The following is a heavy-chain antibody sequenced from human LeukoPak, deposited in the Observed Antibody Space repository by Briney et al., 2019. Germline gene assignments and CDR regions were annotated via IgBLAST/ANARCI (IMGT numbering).Heavy chain of an antibody. CDR2: VRDNGES. CDR1: GGSITGYY. J-gene: IGHJ3*02. D-gene: IGHD1-14*01. Sequence: MSSETLSLTCTASGGSITGYYWSWIRQPPGKGLEWIAYVRDNGESNYNPSLKSRVTISVDTRNNQISLRLNFVTAADTAIYYCARQPAGTAAFDIWGLGTMVTVSS. CDR3: ARQPAGTAAFDI. V-gene: IGHV4-59*08.